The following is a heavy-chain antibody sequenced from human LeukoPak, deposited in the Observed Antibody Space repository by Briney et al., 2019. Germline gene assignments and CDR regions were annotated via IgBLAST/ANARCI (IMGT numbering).Heavy chain of an antibody. CDR1: EFTFSSYA. J-gene: IGHJ4*02. CDR3: AKRDGYNSNPLED. CDR2: ISGSGSST. V-gene: IGHV3-23*01. D-gene: IGHD5-24*01. Sequence: GGSLRLSCAASEFTFSSYAMSWVRQAPGKGLEWVSAISGSGSSTYYADSVKGRFTISRDNSKNTLYLQMNSLRAEDTALYYCAKRDGYNSNPLEDWGQGTLVTVSS.